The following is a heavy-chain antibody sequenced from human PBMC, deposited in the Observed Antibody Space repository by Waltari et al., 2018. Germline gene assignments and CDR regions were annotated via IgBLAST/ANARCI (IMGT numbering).Heavy chain of an antibody. Sequence: EVQLLESGGGLVQPGGSLRLSCAASGFPFISYAIPWVRQAPGKGLEWVSSISGPALTTFYADSVKGRFSVSRDNSKNTLYLQINGLRADDTAVYYCAKAGGIAAAEFQFDFWGRGTLVTVSS. D-gene: IGHD6-13*01. V-gene: IGHV3-23*01. CDR2: ISGPALTT. J-gene: IGHJ4*02. CDR3: AKAGGIAAAEFQFDF. CDR1: GFPFISYA.